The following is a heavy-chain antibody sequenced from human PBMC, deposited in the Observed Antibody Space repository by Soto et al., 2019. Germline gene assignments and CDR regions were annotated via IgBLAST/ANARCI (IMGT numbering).Heavy chain of an antibody. J-gene: IGHJ6*02. CDR2: ISGSGGST. CDR1: GFTFSSYA. D-gene: IGHD3-3*01. CDR3: AKSTIFGVVYYYYGMDV. V-gene: IGHV3-23*01. Sequence: LRLSCAASGFTFSSYAMSWVRQAPGKGLEWVSAISGSGGSTYYADSVKGRFTISRDNSKNTLYLQMNSLRAEDTAVYYCAKSTIFGVVYYYYGMDVWGQGTTVTVSS.